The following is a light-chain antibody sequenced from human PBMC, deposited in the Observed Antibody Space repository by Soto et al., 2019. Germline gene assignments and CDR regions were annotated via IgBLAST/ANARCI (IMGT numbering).Light chain of an antibody. CDR3: AAWDDSLNGRYV. CDR2: SNN. Sequence: QLVLTQPPSASGTPGQRVTIFFSGSSSNIGSNPVNWYQQLPGTAPKLLIYSNNQRPSGVPDRFSGSKSGTSASLAISGLQSEDEADYYCAAWDDSLNGRYVFGTGTKLTVL. J-gene: IGLJ1*01. V-gene: IGLV1-44*01. CDR1: SSNIGSNP.